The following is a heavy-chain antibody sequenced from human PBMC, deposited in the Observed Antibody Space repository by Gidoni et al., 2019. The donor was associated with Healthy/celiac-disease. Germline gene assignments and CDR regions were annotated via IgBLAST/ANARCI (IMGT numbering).Heavy chain of an antibody. D-gene: IGHD5-18*01. Sequence: QVQLVQSGAEVTKPGSSVKVSCKPSGGTFSRYALSWVRPAPGQGLEWMGGTIPIFGTANYAQKFQGRVTITADKSTSTAYMELSSLRSEATAVYYCACGYSYGYDVVYWGQGTLVTVSS. V-gene: IGHV1-69*14. CDR3: ACGYSYGYDVVY. CDR2: TIPIFGTA. CDR1: GGTFSRYA. J-gene: IGHJ4*02.